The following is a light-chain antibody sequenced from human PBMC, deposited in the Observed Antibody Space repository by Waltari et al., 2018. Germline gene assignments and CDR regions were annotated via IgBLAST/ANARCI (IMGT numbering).Light chain of an antibody. Sequence: QSALTQPASVSGSPGQSITIPCTGTSGDLGNYKFVSWYQQEPGRAPKLIVYDVSQRPSGVSNRFSGSKSGNTASLTISGLQAEDEADYYCSSYTTASSWVFGGGTKLTVL. CDR1: SGDLGNYKF. CDR2: DVS. V-gene: IGLV2-14*01. CDR3: SSYTTASSWV. J-gene: IGLJ3*02.